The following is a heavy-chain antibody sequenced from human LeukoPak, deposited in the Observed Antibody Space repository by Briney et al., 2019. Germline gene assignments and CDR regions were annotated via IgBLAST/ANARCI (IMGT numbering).Heavy chain of an antibody. CDR3: AKRGVVIRGFLIGFHKEAYYFDS. V-gene: IGHV3-23*01. J-gene: IGHJ4*01. D-gene: IGHD3-10*01. Sequence: GGSLRLSCVVSGITLSNYAMSWVRQAPGKGLEWVSGISEGGSTKYADYVKGRFTISRDNSMNTVYLQMNSLRAEDTAVYFCAKRGVVIRGFLIGFHKEAYYFDSWGRGILVTVSS. CDR2: ISEGGST. CDR1: GITLSNYA.